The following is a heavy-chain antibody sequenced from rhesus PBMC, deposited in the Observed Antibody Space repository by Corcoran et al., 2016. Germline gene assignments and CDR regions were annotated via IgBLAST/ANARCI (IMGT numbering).Heavy chain of an antibody. CDR1: GASVSRYW. CDR2: INLNTGSN. CDR3: ARDHGVGATKYYFDY. V-gene: IGHV4-80*01. J-gene: IGHJ4*01. Sequence: QVQLQESGPGLVKPSETLSLTCAVSGASVSRYWWSWIRPPPGKGLEWIGEINLNTGSNYYNPSLKSRVTISKDASKNQFSLKVKSVTAADTAVYYCARDHGVGATKYYFDYWGQGVLVTVSS. D-gene: IGHD2-39*01.